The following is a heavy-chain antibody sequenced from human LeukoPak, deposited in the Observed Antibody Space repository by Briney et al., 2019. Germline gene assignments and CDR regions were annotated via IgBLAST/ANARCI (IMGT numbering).Heavy chain of an antibody. D-gene: IGHD3-10*01. CDR3: EKPHYGSGSYYTDDY. V-gene: IGHV3-23*01. CDR1: GFTFDDYD. Sequence: GGSLRLSCAASGFTFDDYDMHWVRQAPGKGLEWVSGISGSGDTYYAASVKGRFTISRDNSKNTLYLQMNSLRGDDTAVYYCEKPHYGSGSYYTDDYWGQGTLVTVSS. CDR2: ISGSGDT. J-gene: IGHJ4*02.